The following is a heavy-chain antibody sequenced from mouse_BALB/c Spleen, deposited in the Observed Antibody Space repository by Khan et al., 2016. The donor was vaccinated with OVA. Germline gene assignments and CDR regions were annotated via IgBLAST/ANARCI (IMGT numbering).Heavy chain of an antibody. V-gene: IGHV1-4*01. D-gene: IGHD2-14*01. Sequence: QVQLKQSGAELARPGASVKMSCKASGYTFTSYTIHWIKQRPGQGLEWIGYINPSNGYTNYNQKFKDKATLTSDKSSTTAYLQLSSLTSDDSAVSNCVRDAAYHRNDGWFAYWGQGTLVTVSA. J-gene: IGHJ3*01. CDR3: VRDAAYHRNDGWFAY. CDR2: INPSNGYT. CDR1: GYTFTSYT.